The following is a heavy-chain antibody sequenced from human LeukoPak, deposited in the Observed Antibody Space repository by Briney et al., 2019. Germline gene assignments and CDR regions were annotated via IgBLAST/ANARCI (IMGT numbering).Heavy chain of an antibody. J-gene: IGHJ4*02. CDR3: ARDRFRSTFWDY. V-gene: IGHV1-3*01. Sequence: GASVKVSCKGSGYTFGTYTMHWVRQAPGQRPEWMGWINAGNWNTEYSHKFQGRLTITRDASASIAYMELSSLRSEDTAVYFCARDRFRSTFWDYWGQGTLVTVSS. CDR2: INAGNWNT. D-gene: IGHD1-26*01. CDR1: GYTFGTYT.